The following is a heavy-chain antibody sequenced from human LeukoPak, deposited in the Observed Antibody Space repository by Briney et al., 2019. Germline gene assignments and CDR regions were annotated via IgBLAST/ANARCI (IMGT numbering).Heavy chain of an antibody. Sequence: PSETLSLTCTVSGYSISSAYYWGWIRQPPGKGLECIGSIYHSGSTYYNPSLKSRVTISVDTSKNQFSLKLNSVTAADTAVYYCARVHHYYDILTGLSVGYFDYWGQGTVVTVSS. CDR1: GYSISSAYY. V-gene: IGHV4-38-2*02. CDR3: ARVHHYYDILTGLSVGYFDY. D-gene: IGHD3-9*01. CDR2: IYHSGST. J-gene: IGHJ4*02.